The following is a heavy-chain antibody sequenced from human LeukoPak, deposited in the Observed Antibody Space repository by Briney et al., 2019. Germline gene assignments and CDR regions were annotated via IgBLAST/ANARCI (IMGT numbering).Heavy chain of an antibody. CDR1: DGSFSGHY. D-gene: IGHD3-22*01. CDR3: ARGRDDSSGPTGGDYYFDY. V-gene: IGHV4-34*01. Sequence: PSETLSLTCAVYDGSFSGHYWSWIRQPPGKGLEWIGEINHSGSTNYNPSLKSRVTISVDTSKNQFSLKLSSVTAADTAVYYCARGRDDSSGPTGGDYYFDYWGQGTLVTVSS. J-gene: IGHJ4*02. CDR2: INHSGST.